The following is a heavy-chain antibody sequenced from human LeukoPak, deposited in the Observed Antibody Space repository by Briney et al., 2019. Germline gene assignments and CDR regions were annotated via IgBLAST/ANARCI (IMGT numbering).Heavy chain of an antibody. J-gene: IGHJ3*02. V-gene: IGHV4-31*03. Sequence: SQTLSLTCTVSGGSISSGGYYWSRIRQHPGKGLEWIGYIYYSGSTYYNPSLKSRVTISVDTSKNQFSLKLSSVTAADTAVYYCASGGYDAFDIWGQGTMVTVSS. CDR2: IYYSGST. CDR3: ASGGYDAFDI. D-gene: IGHD3-10*01. CDR1: GGSISSGGYY.